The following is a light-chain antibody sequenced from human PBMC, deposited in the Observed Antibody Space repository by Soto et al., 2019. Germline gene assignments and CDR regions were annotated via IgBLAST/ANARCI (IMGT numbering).Light chain of an antibody. CDR2: DVR. Sequence: QSVLTQPASVSGAPGQSITISRTGTSSDVGGYNYVSWYQHHPGKAPKLMIYDVRNRPSGVSNRFSGSKSGNTASLTISGLQPEDEADYYCSSYTTSNTRQIVFGTGTKVTVL. CDR3: SSYTTSNTRQIV. V-gene: IGLV2-14*03. CDR1: SSDVGGYNY. J-gene: IGLJ1*01.